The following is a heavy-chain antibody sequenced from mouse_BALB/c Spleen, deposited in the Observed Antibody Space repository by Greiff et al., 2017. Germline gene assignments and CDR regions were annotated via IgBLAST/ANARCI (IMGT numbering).Heavy chain of an antibody. J-gene: IGHJ4*01. Sequence: EVKVEESGGGLVQPGGSRKLSCAASGFTFSSFGMHWVRQAPEKGLEWVAYISSGSSTIYYADTVKGRFTISRDNPKNTLFLQMTSLRSEDTAMYYCARDMTPYAMDYWGQGTSVTVSS. CDR2: ISSGSSTI. V-gene: IGHV5-17*02. CDR3: ARDMTPYAMDY. D-gene: IGHD2-3*01. CDR1: GFTFSSFG.